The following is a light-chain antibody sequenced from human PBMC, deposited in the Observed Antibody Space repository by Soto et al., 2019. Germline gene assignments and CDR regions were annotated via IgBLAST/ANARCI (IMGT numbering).Light chain of an antibody. J-gene: IGLJ2*01. Sequence: QSVLTQPASVSGSPGQSITISCTGTSSDVGAYNYVSWYQQHPGKAPKLIIYEVSDRPSGVSNRFSGSKSGNTASLTISGLQAEDEADYYCSSFAGSRVLVLGGGTKLTGL. V-gene: IGLV2-14*03. CDR2: EVS. CDR3: SSFAGSRVLV. CDR1: SSDVGAYNY.